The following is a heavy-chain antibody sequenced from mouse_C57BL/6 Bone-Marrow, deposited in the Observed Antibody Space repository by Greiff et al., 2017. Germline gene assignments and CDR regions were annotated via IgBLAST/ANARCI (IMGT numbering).Heavy chain of an antibody. V-gene: IGHV5-6*01. J-gene: IGHJ4*01. CDR3: ARHGNYVPYYAMDY. CDR1: GFTFSSYG. CDR2: ISSGGSYT. Sequence: EVQVVESGGDLVKPGGSLKLSCAASGFTFSSYGMSWVRQTPDKRLEWVATISSGGSYTYYPDSVKGRFTISRDNAKNTLYLQMSSLKSEDTAMYYCARHGNYVPYYAMDYWGQGTSVTVSS. D-gene: IGHD1-1*01.